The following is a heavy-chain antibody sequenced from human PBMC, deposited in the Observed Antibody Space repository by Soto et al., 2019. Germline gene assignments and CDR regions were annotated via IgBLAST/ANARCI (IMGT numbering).Heavy chain of an antibody. Sequence: PSETLSLICAVSGVSITNTDWWTWVRQPPGMGLVWVGDISLSGNTNYNPSLEGRAAISLDKSRNQFSLILNSVTAADTAVYYCASRGSSGHFWSQGTLVTAPQ. J-gene: IGHJ4*02. V-gene: IGHV4-4*02. CDR3: ASRGSSGHF. D-gene: IGHD3-22*01. CDR1: GVSITNTDW. CDR2: ISLSGNT.